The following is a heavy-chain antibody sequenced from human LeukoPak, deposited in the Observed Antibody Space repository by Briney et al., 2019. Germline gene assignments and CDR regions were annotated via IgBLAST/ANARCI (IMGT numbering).Heavy chain of an antibody. CDR2: IHYIGTT. CDR1: GGSINNYY. V-gene: IGHV4-59*01. D-gene: IGHD4-17*01. J-gene: IGHJ4*02. Sequence: PSETLSLTCTVSGGSINNYYWSWIRQPPGKGLEWIGYIHYIGTTNYNPSLKSRVTISLDTSKNQFSLKLSSVTAADTALYYCARALFYGDPAGDYWGQGTLVTVSP. CDR3: ARALFYGDPAGDY.